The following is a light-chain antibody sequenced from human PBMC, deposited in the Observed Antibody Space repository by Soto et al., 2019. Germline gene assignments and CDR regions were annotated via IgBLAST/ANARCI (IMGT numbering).Light chain of an antibody. CDR2: GAS. Sequence: EIVLTQSPGTLSLSPGEGATLSCRASQTVSSSFLAWYQQKAGQAPRLLIHGASSRATGIPDRFSGSGSGTDFTLNITRLEPEDFAVYYCQQYGSSPGTFGQGTKVEIK. V-gene: IGKV3-20*01. J-gene: IGKJ1*01. CDR3: QQYGSSPGT. CDR1: QTVSSSF.